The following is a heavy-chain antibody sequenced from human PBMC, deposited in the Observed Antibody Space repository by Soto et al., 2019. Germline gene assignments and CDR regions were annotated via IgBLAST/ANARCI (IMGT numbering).Heavy chain of an antibody. D-gene: IGHD5-12*01. J-gene: IGHJ4*02. CDR3: ARGGGYDSKHY. V-gene: IGHV3-11*06. CDR1: GFTFSDYS. CDR2: IGSGSGYT. Sequence: QVHLVESGGGLVKPGGSLRLSCAASGFTFSDYSMSWIRQAPGKGLEWVSYIGSGSGYTNYADSVKGRFTISRDNAKNSLYLQMNSLRAEDTAVYYCARGGGYDSKHYWGQGTLVTVSS.